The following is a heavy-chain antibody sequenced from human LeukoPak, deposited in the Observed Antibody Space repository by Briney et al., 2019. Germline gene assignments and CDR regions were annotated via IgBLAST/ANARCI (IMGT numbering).Heavy chain of an antibody. Sequence: QAGGSLRLSCAASGFTFSSYGMHWVRQAPGKGLEWVAFIRYDGSNKYYADSVKGRFTISRDNSKNTLYLQMNSLRAEDTALYYCAKDSSSSWTSNFDYWGQGTLVTVSS. D-gene: IGHD6-13*01. CDR2: IRYDGSNK. CDR1: GFTFSSYG. CDR3: AKDSSSSWTSNFDY. J-gene: IGHJ4*02. V-gene: IGHV3-30*02.